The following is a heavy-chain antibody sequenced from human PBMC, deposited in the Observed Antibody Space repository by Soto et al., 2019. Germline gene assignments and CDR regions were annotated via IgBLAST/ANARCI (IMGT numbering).Heavy chain of an antibody. Sequence: QVQLQESGPGLVKPSETLSLTCTVSGGSISSYYWSWIRQPPGKGLEWIGYIYYSGSTNYNPSHKNRITISVDTSKNRFALKLSSVTAADTAVYDCASRIAAAGTGWFDPWGQGTLVTVSS. D-gene: IGHD6-13*01. CDR1: GGSISSYY. CDR3: ASRIAAAGTGWFDP. V-gene: IGHV4-59*01. J-gene: IGHJ5*02. CDR2: IYYSGST.